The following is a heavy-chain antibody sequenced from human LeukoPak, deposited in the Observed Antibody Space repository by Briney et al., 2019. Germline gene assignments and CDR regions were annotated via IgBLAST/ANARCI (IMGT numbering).Heavy chain of an antibody. J-gene: IGHJ4*02. V-gene: IGHV3-23*01. D-gene: IGHD1-26*01. CDR1: GFTFSNYA. CDR3: AKDLAGSGSYSFDY. CDR2: ISGSGGST. Sequence: TGGSLRLSCAASGFTFSNYAMNWVRQAPGRGLEWVSAISGSGGSTYYADSVKGRFTISRDNSKNTLYLQMNSLRAEDTAVCYCAKDLAGSGSYSFDYWGQGTLVTVSS.